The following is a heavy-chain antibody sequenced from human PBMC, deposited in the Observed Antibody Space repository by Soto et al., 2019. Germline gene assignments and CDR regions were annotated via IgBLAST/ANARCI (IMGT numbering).Heavy chain of an antibody. J-gene: IGHJ5*02. V-gene: IGHV3-30-3*01. Sequence: QVQLVESGGGVVQPGSSLRLSCAASGFTFRSYAMHWVRQAPGKGLEWVATISYNENKRYYTDSVKGRFTISRDNSKNLVYLQVTSLRAEDTAVYYCARAMDTAMPSKDNWFDPWGQGTLVTVSS. CDR2: ISYNENKR. CDR1: GFTFRSYA. CDR3: ARAMDTAMPSKDNWFDP. D-gene: IGHD5-18*01.